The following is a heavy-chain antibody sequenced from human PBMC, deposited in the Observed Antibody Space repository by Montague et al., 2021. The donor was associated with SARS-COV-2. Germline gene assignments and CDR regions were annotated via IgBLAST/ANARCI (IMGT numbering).Heavy chain of an antibody. D-gene: IGHD3-9*01. V-gene: IGHV4-39*01. CDR2: IYYSGST. Sequence: SETLSLTCTVSGGSISSSNYYWGWIRQPPGKGLEWIGNIYYSGSTYYNPSLKSRVTISIDTSKNQFSLKLSSVTAADTAVYYCARVGDMLNGDKKWFDVWGQGTMVTVSS. CDR3: ARVGDMLNGDKKWFDV. J-gene: IGHJ5*02. CDR1: GGSISSSNYY.